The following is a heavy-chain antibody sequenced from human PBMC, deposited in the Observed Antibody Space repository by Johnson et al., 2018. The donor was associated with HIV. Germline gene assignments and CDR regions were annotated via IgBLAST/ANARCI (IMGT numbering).Heavy chain of an antibody. J-gene: IGHJ3*02. D-gene: IGHD5-18*01. CDR3: AKVETATNDAFDI. Sequence: VQLVESGGGLVQPGRSLRLSCAASGFTFGDYAMHWVRQAPGRGLEWVSGISWNSDNIAYADSVTGRFTISRDNAKNSLYLQMNSLRAEDTALYYCAKVETATNDAFDIWGQGTMVTVSS. V-gene: IGHV3-9*01. CDR2: ISWNSDNI. CDR1: GFTFGDYA.